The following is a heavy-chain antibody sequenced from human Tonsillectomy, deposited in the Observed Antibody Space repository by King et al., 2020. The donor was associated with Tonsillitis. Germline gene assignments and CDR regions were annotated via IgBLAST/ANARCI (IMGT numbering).Heavy chain of an antibody. Sequence: VQLVESGGGVVQPGRSLRLSCAASGFTFSTYAMHWVRQAPGKGLEWVTVMSYDGSDKYYADSVKGRFTISRDNSKNTLYLQMNSLKTEDTAVYYCARDIDDYGDYVGYFDYWGQGTLVTVSS. CDR3: ARDIDDYGDYVGYFDY. CDR2: MSYDGSDK. D-gene: IGHD4-17*01. V-gene: IGHV3-30-3*01. CDR1: GFTFSTYA. J-gene: IGHJ4*02.